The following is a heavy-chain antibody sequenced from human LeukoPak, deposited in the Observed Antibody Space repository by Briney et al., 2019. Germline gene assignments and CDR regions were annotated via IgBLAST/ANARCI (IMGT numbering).Heavy chain of an antibody. V-gene: IGHV1-69*06. D-gene: IGHD3-3*01. CDR3: ARSLFRFLEWSYRSYYYYYMDV. Sequence: EASVKVSCKASGGTFSSYAISWVRQAPGQRLEWMGGIIPIFGTVNYAQKFQGRVTITADKSTSTAYMELSSLRSEDTAVYYCARSLFRFLEWSYRSYYYYYMDVWGKGTTVTVSS. CDR1: GGTFSSYA. CDR2: IIPIFGTV. J-gene: IGHJ6*03.